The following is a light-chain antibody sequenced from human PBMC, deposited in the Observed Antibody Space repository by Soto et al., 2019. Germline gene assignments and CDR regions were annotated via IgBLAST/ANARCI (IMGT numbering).Light chain of an antibody. Sequence: EIVLTPSPAALSLSPGETATLSCRASQSLNNDLAWYQQKPGQAPRLLIYDASDRATGVPARFRGSGSGTDFTLTISSLDPEDFAVYYCQHRSNWPPYTFGQGNKLDI. CDR3: QHRSNWPPYT. CDR2: DAS. V-gene: IGKV3-11*01. J-gene: IGKJ2*01. CDR1: QSLNND.